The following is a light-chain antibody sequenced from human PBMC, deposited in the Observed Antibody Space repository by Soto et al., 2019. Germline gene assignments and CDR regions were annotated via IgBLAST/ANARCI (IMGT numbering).Light chain of an antibody. Sequence: QLVLTQSPCASASLGASGKLTYTLSSGHGNYVIAWHQQQPEKGPRYLMKVKSDGSHNKGDGIPDRFSGSSSGAERYLAISSLQSEDEADYYCQTWDTGIVVFGGGTKLTVL. J-gene: IGLJ3*02. CDR2: VKSDGSH. CDR3: QTWDTGIVV. V-gene: IGLV4-69*01. CDR1: SGHGNYV.